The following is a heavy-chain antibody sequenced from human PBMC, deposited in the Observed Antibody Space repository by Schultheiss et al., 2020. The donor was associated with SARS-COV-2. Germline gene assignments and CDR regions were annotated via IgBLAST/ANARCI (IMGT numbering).Heavy chain of an antibody. J-gene: IGHJ4*02. CDR1: GGSISSYY. CDR3: ARDLRGSSWYEGY. D-gene: IGHD6-13*01. V-gene: IGHV4-4*08. Sequence: SETLSLTCTVSGGSISSYYWSWFRQPPGKGLEWIGYIYYSGSTYYNPSLKSRVTISVDTSKNQFSLKLSSVTAADTAVYYCARDLRGSSWYEGYWGQGTLVTVSS. CDR2: IYYSGST.